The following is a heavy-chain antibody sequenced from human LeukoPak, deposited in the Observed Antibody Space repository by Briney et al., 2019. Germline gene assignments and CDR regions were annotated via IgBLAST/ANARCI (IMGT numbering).Heavy chain of an antibody. CDR3: ARDGPDSSSSLSDY. J-gene: IGHJ4*02. CDR1: GFTFSSYS. V-gene: IGHV3-21*01. Sequence: GGSLRLSCAASGFTFSSYSMNWVRQAPGKGLEWVSSISSSSSYIYYADSVKGRFTISRDNAKNSLYLQMNSLRAEDTAMYYCARDGPDSSSSLSDYWGQGTLVTVSS. D-gene: IGHD6-6*01. CDR2: ISSSSSYI.